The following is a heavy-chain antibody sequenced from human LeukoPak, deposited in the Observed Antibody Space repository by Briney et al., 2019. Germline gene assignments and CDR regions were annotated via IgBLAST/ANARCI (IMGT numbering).Heavy chain of an antibody. V-gene: IGHV1-46*01. CDR3: ARDRYYYDSSGYIRGISFDY. CDR2: INPSGGST. Sequence: ASVKVSCKASGYTFTSYYMHWVRQRPGQGLEWMGIINPSGGSTSYAQKFQGRVAMTRDTSTSTVYMQLSSLRSEDTAVYYCARDRYYYDSSGYIRGISFDYWGQGTLVTVSS. CDR1: GYTFTSYY. J-gene: IGHJ4*02. D-gene: IGHD3-22*01.